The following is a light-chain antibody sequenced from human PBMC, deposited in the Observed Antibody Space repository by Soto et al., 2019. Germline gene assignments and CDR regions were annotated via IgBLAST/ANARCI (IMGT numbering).Light chain of an antibody. V-gene: IGLV2-8*01. J-gene: IGLJ1*01. CDR3: SSYAGRNKYV. Sequence: QSVLTQPPSASGSPGQSVTISCTGTSSDVGAYDYVSWYQHHPGKAPKLMIYEVNKRPSGVPDRFSGSKSGNTASLTVSGLQADDDADYYCSSYAGRNKYVFGTGTKVTV. CDR1: SSDVGAYDY. CDR2: EVN.